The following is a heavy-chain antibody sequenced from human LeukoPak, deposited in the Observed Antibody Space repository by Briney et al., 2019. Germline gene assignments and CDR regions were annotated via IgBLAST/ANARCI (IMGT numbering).Heavy chain of an antibody. J-gene: IGHJ4*02. CDR1: GFTVSSNC. CDR3: ARLDMDYYDSSGYGFDY. CDR2: IYSGGST. V-gene: IGHV3-53*01. D-gene: IGHD3-22*01. Sequence: GGSLRLSCAASGFTVSSNCMSWVRQAPGKGLEWVSVIYSGGSTYYADSVKGRFTISRDNSKNTLYLQMNSLRAEDTAVYYCARLDMDYYDSSGYGFDYWGQGTLVTVSS.